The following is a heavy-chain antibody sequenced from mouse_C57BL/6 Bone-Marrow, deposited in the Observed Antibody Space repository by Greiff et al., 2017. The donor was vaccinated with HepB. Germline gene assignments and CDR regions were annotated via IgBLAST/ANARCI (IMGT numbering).Heavy chain of an antibody. Sequence: VQLQQPGAELVKPGASVKMSCKASGYTFTSYWITWVKQRPGQGLEWIGDIYPGSGSTNYNEKFKSKATLTVDTSSSTAYMQLSSLTSEDSAVYYCARSRAYDYDAWFAYWGQGTLVTVSA. CDR1: GYTFTSYW. D-gene: IGHD2-4*01. CDR2: IYPGSGST. CDR3: ARSRAYDYDAWFAY. J-gene: IGHJ3*01. V-gene: IGHV1-55*01.